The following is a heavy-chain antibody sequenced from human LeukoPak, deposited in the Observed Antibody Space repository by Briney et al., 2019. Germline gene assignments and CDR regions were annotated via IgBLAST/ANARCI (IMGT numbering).Heavy chain of an antibody. Sequence: ASVTVSCKASGYTFTSYYMHWVRLAPGQGLEWMGIINPSGGSTSYAQKFQGRVTMTRDMSTSTVYMELSSLRSEDTAVYYCARGPSSNWNYGTNWLDPWGQGTLVTVSS. CDR2: INPSGGST. D-gene: IGHD1-7*01. CDR1: GYTFTSYY. J-gene: IGHJ5*02. CDR3: ARGPSSNWNYGTNWLDP. V-gene: IGHV1-46*01.